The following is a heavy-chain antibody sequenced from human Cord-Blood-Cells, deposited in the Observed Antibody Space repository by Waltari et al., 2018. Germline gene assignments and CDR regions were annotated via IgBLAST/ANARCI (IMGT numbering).Heavy chain of an antibody. J-gene: IGHJ5*02. Sequence: QLQLQESGPGLVKPSVTLSLTCTVSGGSISSSSYYWGWNRHRPGKGLEWIGSIYYSGSTYYNPSLKRRVTISVDTSKNQFSLKLSSVTAADTAVYYCARVGGSGSYYNWFDPWGQGTLVTVSS. CDR3: ARVGGSGSYYNWFDP. CDR2: IYYSGST. D-gene: IGHD3-10*01. V-gene: IGHV4-39*01. CDR1: GGSISSSSYY.